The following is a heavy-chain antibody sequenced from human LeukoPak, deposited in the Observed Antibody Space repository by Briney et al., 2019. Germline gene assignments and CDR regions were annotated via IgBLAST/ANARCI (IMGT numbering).Heavy chain of an antibody. V-gene: IGHV4-39*01. J-gene: IGHJ3*02. CDR1: GGSISSSSYY. D-gene: IGHD4-23*01. CDR2: IYYSGRT. CDR3: ARLAVVTPLNDAFDI. Sequence: ETLSLTCTVSGGSISSSSYYWGWLRQPPGRGREWLGSIYYSGRTYYNPSLKSRVTISVDTSKNQFSLKLSSVTAADTAVYYCARLAVVTPLNDAFDIWGQGTMVTVSS.